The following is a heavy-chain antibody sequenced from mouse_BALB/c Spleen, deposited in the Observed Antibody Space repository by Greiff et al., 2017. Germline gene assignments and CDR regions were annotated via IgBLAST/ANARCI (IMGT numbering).Heavy chain of an antibody. CDR1: GYSITSDYA. J-gene: IGHJ2*01. CDR2: ISYSGST. V-gene: IGHV3-2*02. D-gene: IGHD1-1*01. CDR3: ARRTTVVATENYFDY. Sequence: EVKLLESGPGLVKPSQSLSLTCTVTGYSITSDYAWNWIRQFPGNKLEWMGYISYSGSTSYNPSLKSRISITRDTSKNQFFLQLNSVTTEDTATYYCARRTTVVATENYFDYWGQGTTLTVSS.